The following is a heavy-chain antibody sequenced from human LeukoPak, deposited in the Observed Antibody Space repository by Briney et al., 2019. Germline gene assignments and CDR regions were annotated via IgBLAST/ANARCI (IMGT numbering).Heavy chain of an antibody. CDR2: ISAHNGNT. J-gene: IGHJ5*02. CDR3: ASLFAWDESKWFDP. D-gene: IGHD3-9*01. V-gene: IGHV1-18*01. CDR1: GYTFTSYG. Sequence: ASVKVSCKASGYTFTSYGISWVRQAPGQGLEWMGWISAHNGNTNYAQKLQGRVTMTTDTSTSTAYMELRSLRSEDTAVYYCASLFAWDESKWFDPWGQGTLVAVSS.